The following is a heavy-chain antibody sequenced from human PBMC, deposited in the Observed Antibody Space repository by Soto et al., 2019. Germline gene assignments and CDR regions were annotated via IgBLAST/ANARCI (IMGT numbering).Heavy chain of an antibody. J-gene: IGHJ4*02. CDR3: ARDQRAHYYDSSGYVY. CDR2: IIPIFGTA. CDR1: GGTFSSYA. Sequence: GASVKVSCKASGGTFSSYAISWVRQAPGQGLEWMGGIIPIFGTANYAQKFQGRVTITADESTSTAYMELSSLRSEDTAVYYCARDQRAHYYDSSGYVYWGQGTLVTVSS. D-gene: IGHD3-22*01. V-gene: IGHV1-69*13.